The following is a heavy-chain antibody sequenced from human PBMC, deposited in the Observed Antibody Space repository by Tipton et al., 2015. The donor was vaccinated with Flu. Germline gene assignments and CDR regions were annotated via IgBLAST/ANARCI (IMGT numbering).Heavy chain of an antibody. Sequence: TLSLTCTVSGGSIGSFYWNWIRQPPGKGLEWIGYIYNDKYTKYNPSLKSRVTISVDTSKNQFSLKVFSVTAADTAVYYCARRDYSNYVSDPKSWFDPWGQGILVTVSS. D-gene: IGHD4-11*01. CDR2: IYNDKYT. CDR1: GGSIGSFY. J-gene: IGHJ5*02. CDR3: ARRDYSNYVSDPKSWFDP. V-gene: IGHV4-4*09.